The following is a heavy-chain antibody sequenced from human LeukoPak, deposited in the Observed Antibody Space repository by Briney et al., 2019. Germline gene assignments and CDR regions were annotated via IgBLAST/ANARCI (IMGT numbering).Heavy chain of an antibody. J-gene: IGHJ6*03. D-gene: IGHD3-10*01. V-gene: IGHV4-4*07. CDR1: GGSIGIYY. Sequence: TSETLSLTCTVSGGSIGIYYWNWTRQPAGKGLEWIGRIFTSGIANYNPSLKSRVTMSVDTSKNQFSLNLSSVTAADTAVYYCAREISGTYYNPLGYMDVWGKGTTVTVSS. CDR2: IFTSGIA. CDR3: AREISGTYYNPLGYMDV.